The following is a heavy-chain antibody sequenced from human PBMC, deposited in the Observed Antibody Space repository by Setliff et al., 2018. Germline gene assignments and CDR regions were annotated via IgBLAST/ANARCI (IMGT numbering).Heavy chain of an antibody. Sequence: GASLKISCKGSGYSFTSYWIGWVRQMPGKGLEWMGIIYPVDSDTRYSPSFQGQVTISADKSISTAYLQWSSLKASDTAMYYRARQAVAGSDAFDIWGQGTMVTVSS. CDR1: GYSFTSYW. D-gene: IGHD6-19*01. CDR3: ARQAVAGSDAFDI. CDR2: IYPVDSDT. V-gene: IGHV5-51*01. J-gene: IGHJ3*02.